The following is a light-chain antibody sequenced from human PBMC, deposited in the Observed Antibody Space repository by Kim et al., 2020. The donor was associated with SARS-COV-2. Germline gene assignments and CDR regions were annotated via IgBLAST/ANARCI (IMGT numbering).Light chain of an antibody. CDR3: QQYGGSPRT. J-gene: IGKJ2*01. Sequence: LSPGARATLSCRASQSLSSSYLAWYQQKPGQAPRLLIYGANSRATGIPDRFSGSGSGTDFTLTISRLEPEDFAVYYCQQYGGSPRTFGQGTKLEI. CDR1: QSLSSSY. V-gene: IGKV3-20*01. CDR2: GAN.